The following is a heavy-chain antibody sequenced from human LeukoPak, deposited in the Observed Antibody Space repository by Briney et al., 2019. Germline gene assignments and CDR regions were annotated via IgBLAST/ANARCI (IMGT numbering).Heavy chain of an antibody. V-gene: IGHV3-23*01. CDR2: IDYDGGSG. Sequence: LGGSLRLSCTVSGFTLSSYEMSWIRQAPGKGLEWVSSIDYDGGSGHYADSVKGRFTIPRDNSNNTLFLHLNSLRGEDTAVYYCTRNSGWYGLSWGQGTLVTVSS. CDR1: GFTLSSYE. D-gene: IGHD6-19*01. J-gene: IGHJ1*01. CDR3: TRNSGWYGLS.